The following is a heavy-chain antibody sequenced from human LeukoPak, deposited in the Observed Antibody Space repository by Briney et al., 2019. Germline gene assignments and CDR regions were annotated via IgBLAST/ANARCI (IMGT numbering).Heavy chain of an antibody. CDR1: GYTFTRYG. D-gene: IGHD3-22*01. CDR2: ISAYNDNT. CDR3: ARVGLTMISFPLRS. Sequence: ASVRVSCKASGYTFTRYGITWVRQAPGQGLEWMGWISAYNDNTKYAQKVQGRVTMTTDTSTSTAYMELRSLRSDDTAVYYCARVGLTMISFPLRSWGQGTLVTVSS. J-gene: IGHJ4*02. V-gene: IGHV1-18*01.